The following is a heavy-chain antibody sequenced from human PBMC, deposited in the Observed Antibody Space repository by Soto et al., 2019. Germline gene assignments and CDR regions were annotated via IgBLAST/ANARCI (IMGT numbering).Heavy chain of an antibody. Sequence: SETLSLTCAVYGGSFNGYYWSWIRQPPGKGLEWIGEINHSGSTNYNPSLKSRVTISVDTSKNQFSLKLSSVTAADTAVYYCARAPLEYRGVCDYWGQGTLVTVSS. J-gene: IGHJ4*02. CDR3: ARAPLEYRGVCDY. CDR2: INHSGST. CDR1: GGSFNGYY. D-gene: IGHD3-16*01. V-gene: IGHV4-34*01.